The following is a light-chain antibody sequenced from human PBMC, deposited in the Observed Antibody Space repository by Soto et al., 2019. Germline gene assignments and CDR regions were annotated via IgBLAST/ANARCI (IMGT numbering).Light chain of an antibody. CDR2: GAS. J-gene: IGKJ2*01. Sequence: EIVLTQSPGTLSLSPGERATLSCRASQSVSSSYLAWYQHKPGQAPRLLIYGASSRATGSPDWFSGSGSGTDFTPITSRLEPEEVVVYYYQHYCSSPPTFGQGTKLEIK. V-gene: IGKV3-20*01. CDR3: QHYCSSPPT. CDR1: QSVSSSY.